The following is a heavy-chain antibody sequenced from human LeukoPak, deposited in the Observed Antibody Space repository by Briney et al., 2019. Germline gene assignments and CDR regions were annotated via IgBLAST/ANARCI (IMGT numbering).Heavy chain of an antibody. CDR3: ARDRHAMVRGVIPY. D-gene: IGHD3-10*01. CDR1: GFTFSSYS. V-gene: IGHV3-21*01. Sequence: GGSLRLSCAASGFTFSSYSMNWLRQAPGKGLEWVSSISSSSSYIYYADSVKGRFTISRDNAKNSLHLQMNSLRAEDTAVYYCARDRHAMVRGVIPYWGQGTLVTVSS. J-gene: IGHJ4*02. CDR2: ISSSSSYI.